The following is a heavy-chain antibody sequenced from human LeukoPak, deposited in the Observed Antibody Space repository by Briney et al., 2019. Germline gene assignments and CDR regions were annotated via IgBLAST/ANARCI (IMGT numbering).Heavy chain of an antibody. J-gene: IGHJ4*02. CDR1: GGTFSSYA. CDR3: ARSIAVAGTVDYYFDY. Sequence: SVKVSCKASGGTFSSYAISWVRQAPGQGLEWMGGIIPIFGTANYAQKFQGRVTITADESTSTPYMELSSLRAEDTAVYYCARSIAVAGTVDYYFDYWGQGTLVTVSS. V-gene: IGHV1-69*01. D-gene: IGHD6-19*01. CDR2: IIPIFGTA.